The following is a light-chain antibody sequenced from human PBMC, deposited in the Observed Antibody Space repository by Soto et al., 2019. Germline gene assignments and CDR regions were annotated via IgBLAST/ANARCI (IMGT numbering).Light chain of an antibody. J-gene: IGKJ3*01. CDR1: QSVSSN. Sequence: EIVMTQSPATLSVSPGERATLSCRASQSVSSNLAWFQQKPGRAPRLLIFGVSRRATGIPDRFSGSGSGTDFTLTISRLEPEDFAVYYCQQYGSSLFTFGPGTKWISN. V-gene: IGKV3-20*01. CDR3: QQYGSSLFT. CDR2: GVS.